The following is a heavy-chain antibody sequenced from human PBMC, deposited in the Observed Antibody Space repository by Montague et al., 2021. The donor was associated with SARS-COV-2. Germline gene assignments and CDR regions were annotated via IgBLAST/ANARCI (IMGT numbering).Heavy chain of an antibody. J-gene: IGHJ3*02. CDR2: TTLRASA. V-gene: IGHV4-34*01. CDR1: GGSFTDYY. CDR3: ARAQVTVFGVLIMLPAAGAVDI. D-gene: IGHD3-3*01. Sequence: SETLSLTCAVYGGSFTDYYWTWIRQPPGKGLEWIGETTLRASANYNPSLESRVTMSVDTSKNQFSLKLNSVSAADTGVYYCARAQVTVFGVLIMLPAAGAVDIWGQGTTVTVSS.